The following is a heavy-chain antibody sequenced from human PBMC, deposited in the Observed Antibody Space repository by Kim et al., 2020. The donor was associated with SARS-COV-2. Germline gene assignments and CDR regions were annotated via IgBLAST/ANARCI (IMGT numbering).Heavy chain of an antibody. CDR1: GFTFSSYW. D-gene: IGHD3-3*01. Sequence: GGSLRLSCAASGFTFSSYWMSWVRQAPGKGLEWVANIKYDGSEKYYVDSVKGRFTISRDNAKNTLYLQMNSLRAEDTAVYYCARGSVNYDFWSSYFCWGQGTLVTVSS. CDR3: ARGSVNYDFWSSYFC. J-gene: IGHJ4*02. CDR2: IKYDGSEK. V-gene: IGHV3-7*03.